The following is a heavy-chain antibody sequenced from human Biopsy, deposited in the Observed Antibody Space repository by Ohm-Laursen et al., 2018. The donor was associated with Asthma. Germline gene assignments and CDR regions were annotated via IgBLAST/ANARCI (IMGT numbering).Heavy chain of an antibody. CDR1: GFSFRDYY. CDR2: IRSSGSTR. CDR3: ARVLEDSDWDPFYFFGLDV. D-gene: IGHD2/OR15-2a*01. Sequence: SLRLSCAASGFSFRDYYMTWMRQSPGKGLEWVSSIRSSGSTRYPAESVMGRFTISRDNDRNSLFLQMTSLRAEDTGIYFCARVLEDSDWDPFYFFGLDVWGQGTPVAVSS. V-gene: IGHV3-11*01. J-gene: IGHJ6*02.